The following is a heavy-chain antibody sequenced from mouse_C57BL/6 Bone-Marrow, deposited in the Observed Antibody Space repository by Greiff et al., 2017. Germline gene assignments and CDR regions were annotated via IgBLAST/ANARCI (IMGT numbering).Heavy chain of an antibody. CDR2: IWSGGST. CDR3: ARNFYYGYDAGFAY. CDR1: GFSLTSYG. J-gene: IGHJ3*01. V-gene: IGHV2-2*01. Sequence: QVQLKQSGPGLVQPSQSLSITCTVSGFSLTSYGVHWVRQSPGKGLEWLGVIWSGGSTDYNAAFISRLSIRKDNSKSQVFFKMNSLQADDTAIYYCARNFYYGYDAGFAYWGQGTLVTVSA. D-gene: IGHD2-2*01.